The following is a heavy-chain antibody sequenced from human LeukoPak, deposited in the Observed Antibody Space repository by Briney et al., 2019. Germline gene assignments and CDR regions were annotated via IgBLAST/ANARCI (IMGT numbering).Heavy chain of an antibody. D-gene: IGHD5-18*01. CDR3: AKAGYSYGSYYFDY. V-gene: IGHV3-30*18. CDR2: ISYDGSNK. CDR1: GFTFSSND. J-gene: IGHJ4*02. Sequence: GASLRLSCAASGFTFSSNDMSWVRQAPGKGLEWVAVISYDGSNKYYADSVKGRFTISRDNSKNTLYLQMNSLRAEDTAVYYCAKAGYSYGSYYFDYWGQGTLVTVSS.